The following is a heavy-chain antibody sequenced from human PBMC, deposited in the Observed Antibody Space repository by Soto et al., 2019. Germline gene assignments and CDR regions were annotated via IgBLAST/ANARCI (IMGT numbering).Heavy chain of an antibody. CDR1: GYTFTSYG. Sequence: QVQLVQSGAEVKKPGASVKVSCKASGYTFTSYGISWVRQAPGQGLEWMGWISAYNGNTNYAQKLQGRVTMTTDTSTSTAYMELRSLRSDDTAVYYCARRAVSHSPDSSGYYGAFDYWGQGTLVTVSS. CDR2: ISAYNGNT. D-gene: IGHD3-22*01. CDR3: ARRAVSHSPDSSGYYGAFDY. V-gene: IGHV1-18*04. J-gene: IGHJ4*02.